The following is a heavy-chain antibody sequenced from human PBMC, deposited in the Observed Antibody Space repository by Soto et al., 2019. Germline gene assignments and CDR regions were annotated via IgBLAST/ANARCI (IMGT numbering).Heavy chain of an antibody. CDR2: ISYDGSNK. J-gene: IGHJ5*02. CDR3: AREGVGWFDP. V-gene: IGHV3-30-3*01. CDR1: GFTFSSYA. Sequence: GGSLRLSCAASGFTFSSYAMSWVRQAPGKGLEWVAVISYDGSNKYYADSVKGRFTISRDNSKNTLYLQMNSLRAEDTAVYYCAREGVGWFDPWGQGTLVTVSS. D-gene: IGHD3-10*01.